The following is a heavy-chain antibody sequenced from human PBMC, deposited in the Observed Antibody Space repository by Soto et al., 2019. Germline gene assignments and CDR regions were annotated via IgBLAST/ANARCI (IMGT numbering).Heavy chain of an antibody. CDR2: IYYGGST. CDR3: AREAMVNWFDP. CDR1: GGSISSGGYY. Sequence: PSETLSLTCTVSGGSISSGGYYWSWIRQHPGKGLEWIGYIYYGGSTNYNPSLKSRVTISVDTSKNQFSLKLSSVTAVDTAVYYCAREAMVNWFDPWGQGTLVTVSS. D-gene: IGHD5-18*01. V-gene: IGHV4-61*08. J-gene: IGHJ5*02.